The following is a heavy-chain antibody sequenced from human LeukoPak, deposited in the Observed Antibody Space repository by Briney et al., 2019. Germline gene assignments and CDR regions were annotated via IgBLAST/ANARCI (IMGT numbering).Heavy chain of an antibody. CDR3: QISDY. Sequence: PGRSLRLSCAASGFTFSSYAIHWVRQAPGKGLEWVAFISYDGSNEYYADSVKGRFTISRDNSKNTSYLHMHSLRAEDTAVYYSQISDYWGQGTLVTVSS. J-gene: IGHJ4*02. CDR1: GFTFSSYA. V-gene: IGHV3-30*04. CDR2: ISYDGSNE.